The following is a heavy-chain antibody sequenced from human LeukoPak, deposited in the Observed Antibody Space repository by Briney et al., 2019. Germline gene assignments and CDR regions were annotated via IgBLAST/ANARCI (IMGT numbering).Heavy chain of an antibody. D-gene: IGHD2-15*01. CDR2: INHSGST. Sequence: SETLSLTCAVYGGSFSGYYWSWIRQPPGKGLEWIGEINHSGSTNYNPSLKSRVTISVDTSKNQFSLKLSSVTAADTAVYYCARGYCSGGSCYHLYFDYWGQGTLVTVSS. CDR1: GGSFSGYY. V-gene: IGHV4-34*01. J-gene: IGHJ4*02. CDR3: ARGYCSGGSCYHLYFDY.